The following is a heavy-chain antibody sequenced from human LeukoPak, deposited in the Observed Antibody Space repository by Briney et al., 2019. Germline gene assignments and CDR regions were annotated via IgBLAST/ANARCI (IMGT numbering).Heavy chain of an antibody. CDR2: INPSGGST. V-gene: IGHV1-46*01. CDR1: GYTFTSYD. Sequence: GSVKVSCKASGYTFTSYDINWVRQAPGQGLEWMGIINPSGGSTSYAQKFQGRVTMTRDTSTSTVYMELSSLRSEDTAVYYCAREEGDFWSGYPPPTGVDPWGQGTLVTVSS. J-gene: IGHJ5*02. CDR3: AREEGDFWSGYPPPTGVDP. D-gene: IGHD3-3*01.